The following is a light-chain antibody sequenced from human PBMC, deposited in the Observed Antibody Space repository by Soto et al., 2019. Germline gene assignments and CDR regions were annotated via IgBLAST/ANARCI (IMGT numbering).Light chain of an antibody. V-gene: IGKV3-11*01. CDR3: QQRSDWPLT. J-gene: IGKJ4*01. CDR2: DAS. Sequence: EIVLTQSPATVSLSPGERATLSCRASQSLSSYLAWYQQRRGQAPRLLIYDASRRATGIPARFSGSGSGTDFTLSISSLEPEDCAVYYCQQRSDWPLTFGGGTKVEIK. CDR1: QSLSSY.